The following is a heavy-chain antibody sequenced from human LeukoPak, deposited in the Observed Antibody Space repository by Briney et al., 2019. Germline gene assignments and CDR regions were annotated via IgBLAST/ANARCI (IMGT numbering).Heavy chain of an antibody. V-gene: IGHV4-59*01. Sequence: SDTLSLTCTVSGGSISSYYWSWIRQPPGKGLEWIGYIYYSGSTNYNPSLKSRVTISVDTSKNQFSLKLSSVTAADTAVYYCARDDYGDYVSDWGQGTLVTVSS. D-gene: IGHD4-17*01. CDR2: IYYSGST. CDR1: GGSISSYY. CDR3: ARDDYGDYVSD. J-gene: IGHJ4*02.